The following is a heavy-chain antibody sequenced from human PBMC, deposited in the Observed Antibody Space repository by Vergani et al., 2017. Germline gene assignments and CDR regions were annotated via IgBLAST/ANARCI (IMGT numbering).Heavy chain of an antibody. CDR2: IRNELNSYST. V-gene: IGHV3-72*01. CDR3: GRGGHGSATYGEN. Sequence: EVQLVESGGGLVQPGGSLRLSCAASGFSFSDYYMDWVRQAPGKGLEWIGRIRNELNSYSTEYVASVKGRFTISRDDSKNSLYLQMNSLKIDDTAVYYCGRGGHGSATYGENWGQGTLVTVSS. CDR1: GFSFSDYY. D-gene: IGHD3-10*01. J-gene: IGHJ4*02.